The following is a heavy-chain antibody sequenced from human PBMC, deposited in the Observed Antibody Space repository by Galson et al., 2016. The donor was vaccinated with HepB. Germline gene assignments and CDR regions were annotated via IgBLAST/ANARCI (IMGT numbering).Heavy chain of an antibody. CDR3: TEDRGRVGAAGWFDP. Sequence: SLRLSCAVSGFTFSDTWMSWVRQAPGKGLEWVGRIKSKTDGGTPDYAAPVKGRFTISRDDSRNTLYLQMNSLKTEDTAVYYCTEDRGRVGAAGWFDPWGQGTLVTVSS. D-gene: IGHD1-26*01. CDR1: GFTFSDTW. V-gene: IGHV3-15*01. CDR2: IKSKTDGGTP. J-gene: IGHJ5*02.